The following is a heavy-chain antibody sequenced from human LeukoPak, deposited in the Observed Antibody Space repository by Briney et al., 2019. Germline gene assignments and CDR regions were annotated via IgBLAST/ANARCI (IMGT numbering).Heavy chain of an antibody. CDR2: VRQDGTVR. D-gene: IGHD2-8*02. J-gene: IGHJ4*02. CDR3: GSQCTGGGCPGF. V-gene: IGHV3-7*01. CDR1: GFTSPNHW. Sequence: GGSLRLSCAGSGFTSPNHWITWVRQAPGKGPEWVANVRQDGTVRNYVDSVRGRFTTSRDIAKNSVYLQMNSLGAEDTAIYYCGSQCTGGGCPGFWGQGTLVTVSS.